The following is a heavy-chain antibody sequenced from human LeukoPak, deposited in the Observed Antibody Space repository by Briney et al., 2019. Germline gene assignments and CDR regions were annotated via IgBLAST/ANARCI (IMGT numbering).Heavy chain of an antibody. CDR2: INPNSGGT. V-gene: IGHV1-2*02. CDR3: ARDRGYDSGVDY. Sequence: GASVKVSCKASGYTFTSYDINWVRQAPGQGLEWMGWINPNSGGTNYAQKFQGRVTMTRDTSISTAYMELSRLRSDDTAVYYCARDRGYDSGVDYWGQGTLVTVSS. D-gene: IGHD5-12*01. J-gene: IGHJ4*02. CDR1: GYTFTSYD.